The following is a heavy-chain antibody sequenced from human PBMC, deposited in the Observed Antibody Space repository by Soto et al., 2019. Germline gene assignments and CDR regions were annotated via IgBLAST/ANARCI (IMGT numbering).Heavy chain of an antibody. CDR1: GFTFSDYY. CDR3: ARDVQQWLVSIDAFDI. J-gene: IGHJ3*02. V-gene: IGHV3-11*01. Sequence: GGSLRLSCAASGFTFSDYYMSWIRQAPGKGLEWVSYISSSGSTIYYANSVKGRFTISRDNAKNSLYLQMNSLRAEDTAVYYCARDVQQWLVSIDAFDIWGQGTMVTVSS. D-gene: IGHD6-19*01. CDR2: ISSSGSTI.